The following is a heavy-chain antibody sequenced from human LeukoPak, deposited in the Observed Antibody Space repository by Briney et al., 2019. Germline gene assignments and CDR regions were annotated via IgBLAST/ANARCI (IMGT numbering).Heavy chain of an antibody. V-gene: IGHV3-74*01. D-gene: IGHD3-16*01. CDR2: INSDGSST. J-gene: IGHJ4*02. Sequence: GGSLRLSCAASGFTFSSYWMHWVRQAPGKGLVWVSRINSDGSSTSYADSMKGRFTISRDNAKNTLYLQMNSLRAEDTAVYYCARAVFKGGPTDYWGQGTLVTVSS. CDR3: ARAVFKGGPTDY. CDR1: GFTFSSYW.